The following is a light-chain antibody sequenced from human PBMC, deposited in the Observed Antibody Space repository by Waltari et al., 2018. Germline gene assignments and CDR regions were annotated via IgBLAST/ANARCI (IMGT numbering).Light chain of an antibody. Sequence: SSELTQDPAVSVALGQTVRITCQRNSLRSYYSSWYQQRPGQAPILVLYGQDNRPSGIPDRFSGSTSGNTASLTITGAQAEDEADYYCLSRDTSSTRLFGGGTRLTV. V-gene: IGLV3-19*01. CDR2: GQD. CDR1: SLRSYY. J-gene: IGLJ2*01. CDR3: LSRDTSSTRL.